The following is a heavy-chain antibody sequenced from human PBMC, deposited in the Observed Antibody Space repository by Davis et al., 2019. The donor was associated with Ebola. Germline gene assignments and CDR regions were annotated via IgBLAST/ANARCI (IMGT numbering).Heavy chain of an antibody. CDR1: GFTFTSAW. V-gene: IGHV3-15*05. CDR3: MSRGLVSATDEAFDI. J-gene: IGHJ3*02. D-gene: IGHD1-1*01. CDR2: IKSKISGGTI. Sequence: PGGSLRLSCTASGFTFTSAWMSWVRQAPGKGLEWVGRIKSKISGGTINYAAPVKGRFTISRDDSKTTLYLQMNSLKTEDTAMYYCMSRGLVSATDEAFDIWGQGTVVTVSS.